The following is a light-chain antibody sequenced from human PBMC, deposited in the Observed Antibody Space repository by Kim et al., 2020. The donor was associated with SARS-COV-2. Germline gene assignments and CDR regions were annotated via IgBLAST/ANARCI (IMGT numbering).Light chain of an antibody. J-gene: IGKJ1*01. V-gene: IGKV3-20*01. Sequence: EIVLTQSPGTLSLSPGERATLSCRASQSVSSNYLAWYQQKPGQAPRLLIYGASSRATGIPDRFSGSGSVTDFTLTINRLEPEDFAVYYCQQYRSPTWTFGQGTKVDIK. CDR2: GAS. CDR3: QQYRSPTWT. CDR1: QSVSSNY.